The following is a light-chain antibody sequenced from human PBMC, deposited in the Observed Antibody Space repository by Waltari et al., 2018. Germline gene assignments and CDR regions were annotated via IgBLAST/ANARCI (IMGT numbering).Light chain of an antibody. V-gene: IGKV1-NL1*01. CDR3: QQYYTSLLT. Sequence: DIHMTQSPSSLSAAVGDRVTINCRANEDISKSLDWYQQKPGKAPKLLFYATSRMGSGVPGRFSGGGSGTDYTLTISGLQPEDFATYYCQQYYTSLLTFGGGTKVEVK. CDR1: EDISKS. J-gene: IGKJ4*01. CDR2: ATS.